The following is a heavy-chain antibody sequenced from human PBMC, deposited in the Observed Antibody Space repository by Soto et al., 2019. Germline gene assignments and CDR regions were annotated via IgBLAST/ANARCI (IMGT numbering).Heavy chain of an antibody. CDR3: AREYYDILTGYYNYFDY. CDR2: ISRSGSAI. V-gene: IGHV3-48*03. J-gene: IGHJ4*02. D-gene: IGHD3-9*01. CDR1: GFTFSNYE. Sequence: GGSLRLSCAASGFTFSNYEMNWVRQTPGKGLEWVSYISRSGSAIYYADSVKGRFTMSRDNAKNSLFLQMNSLRAEDTAVYYCAREYYDILTGYYNYFDYWGQGTLVTVSS.